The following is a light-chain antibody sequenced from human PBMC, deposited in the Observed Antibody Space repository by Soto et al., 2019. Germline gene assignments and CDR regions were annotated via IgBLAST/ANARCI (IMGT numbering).Light chain of an antibody. V-gene: IGLV3-21*04. CDR3: QVWDSSSDYRGVV. CDR2: YDS. J-gene: IGLJ2*01. Sequence: SYELTQPPSVSVAPGKTARITCGGNNIGSKSVHWYQQKPDQAPVLVIYYDSDRPSGIPERFSGSNSGNTATLTISRVEAGDEADYYCQVWDSSSDYRGVVFGGGTKLTVL. CDR1: NIGSKS.